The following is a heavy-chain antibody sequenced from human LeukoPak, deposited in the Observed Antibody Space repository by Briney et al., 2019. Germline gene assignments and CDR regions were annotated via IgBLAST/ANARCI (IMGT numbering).Heavy chain of an antibody. CDR2: IYYSGST. Sequence: SETLSLTCTVSGGSISSYYWSWIRQPPGKGLEWIGYIYYSGSTNYNPSLKSRVTISVDTSKNQFSLKLSSVTAADTAVYYCARVGSSGWFSNDYWGQGTLVTVSP. V-gene: IGHV4-59*01. CDR1: GGSISSYY. J-gene: IGHJ4*02. CDR3: ARVGSSGWFSNDY. D-gene: IGHD6-19*01.